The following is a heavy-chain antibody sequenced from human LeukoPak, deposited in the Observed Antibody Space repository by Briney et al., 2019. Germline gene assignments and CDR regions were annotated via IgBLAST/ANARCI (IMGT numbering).Heavy chain of an antibody. Sequence: QPGGSLRLSCAASGFTFSSYGMHWVRQAPGKGLEWVAVIWYDGSNKYYADSVKGRFTISRDNSKNMLYLQMNSLRAEDTAVYYCARDLGDGYNYYFDYWGQGTLVTVSS. D-gene: IGHD5-24*01. J-gene: IGHJ4*02. V-gene: IGHV3-33*01. CDR1: GFTFSSYG. CDR3: ARDLGDGYNYYFDY. CDR2: IWYDGSNK.